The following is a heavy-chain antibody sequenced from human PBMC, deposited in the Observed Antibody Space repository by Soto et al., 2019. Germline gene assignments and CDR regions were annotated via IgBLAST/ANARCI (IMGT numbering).Heavy chain of an antibody. CDR3: ARESFSASPNFFDY. CDR1: GFAFSNYE. V-gene: IGHV3-48*03. CDR2: ISLSGSTI. D-gene: IGHD3-3*02. Sequence: QTGGPLRLSCAASGFAFSNYEMNWVRQAPGKGLEWVSYISLSGSTIYYADSVKGRFTISRDDAKNSLYLQMNSLRADDTAVYYCARESFSASPNFFDYWGQGTLVTVSS. J-gene: IGHJ4*02.